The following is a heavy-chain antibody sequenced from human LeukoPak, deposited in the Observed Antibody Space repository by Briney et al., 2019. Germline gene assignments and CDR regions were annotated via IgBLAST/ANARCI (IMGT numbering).Heavy chain of an antibody. Sequence: GGSLRLSCAASGFTFSSYSMNWVRQAPGKGLEWVSYISSSSTTIYHAASVKGRFTISRDNAKNSLYLQMNSLRDEDAAMYYCATNAVADTEYWGQGTLLTVSS. CDR2: ISSSSTTI. J-gene: IGHJ4*02. V-gene: IGHV3-48*02. CDR3: ATNAVADTEY. D-gene: IGHD6-19*01. CDR1: GFTFSSYS.